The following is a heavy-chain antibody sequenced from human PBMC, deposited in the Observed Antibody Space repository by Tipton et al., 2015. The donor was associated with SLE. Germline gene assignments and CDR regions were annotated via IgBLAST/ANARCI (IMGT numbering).Heavy chain of an antibody. J-gene: IGHJ3*02. D-gene: IGHD3-3*01. CDR3: ARGGAEAIFGVVIQVDAFDI. CDR2: ISYSGST. V-gene: IGHV4-31*03. Sequence: TLSLTCTVSGGSISSGGYYWSWIRQSPGKGLEWIGYISYSGSTNYNSSLKSRLTISVDTSKNQFSLKLSSVTAADTAVYYCARGGAEAIFGVVIQVDAFDIWGQGTMVTVSS. CDR1: GGSISSGGYY.